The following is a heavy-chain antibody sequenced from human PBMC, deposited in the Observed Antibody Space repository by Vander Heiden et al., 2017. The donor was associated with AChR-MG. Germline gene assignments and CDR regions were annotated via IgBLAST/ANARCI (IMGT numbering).Heavy chain of an antibody. CDR2: ISYDGSNK. Sequence: QVQLVESGGGVVQPGRSLRLSCAASGFTFSSYGMHWVRQAPGKGLEWVAVISYDGSNKYYADSVKGRFTISRDNSKNTLYLQMNSLRAEDTAVYYCAKDGKWGDGLLSTYYYYYYMDVWGKGTTVTVSS. V-gene: IGHV3-30*18. CDR3: AKDGKWGDGLLSTYYYYYYMDV. CDR1: GFTFSSYG. J-gene: IGHJ6*03. D-gene: IGHD3-16*01.